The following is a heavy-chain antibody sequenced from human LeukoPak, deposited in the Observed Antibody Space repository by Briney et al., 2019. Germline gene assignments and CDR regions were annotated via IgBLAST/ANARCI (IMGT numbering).Heavy chain of an antibody. D-gene: IGHD7-27*01. CDR2: VRQDGSEK. V-gene: IGHV3-7*01. CDR1: GFTFSSYW. J-gene: IGHJ4*02. CDR3: ARGRLTGERDY. Sequence: PGGSLRLSCAASGFTFSSYWMSWVRQAPGKGVEWVANVRQDGSEKYYVDSVKGRFTISRDNAKSSLYLQMNSLRAEDTAVYYCARGRLTGERDYWGQGTLVTVSS.